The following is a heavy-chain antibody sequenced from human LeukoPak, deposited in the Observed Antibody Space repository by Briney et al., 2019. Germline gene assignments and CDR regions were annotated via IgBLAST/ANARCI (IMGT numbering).Heavy chain of an antibody. J-gene: IGHJ6*03. Sequence: SEPLSLTCAVSGGSISSTNYYWGWIRQPPGKGLEWIGSVYYSGGTYINPSLNSRVTIYVDTSKNHFSLKLSSVTAADPAVYYCARMRRGIESSRSGHYYYYYIDVWGKGTTVTISS. CDR3: ARMRRGIESSRSGHYYYYYIDV. CDR1: GGSISSTNYY. CDR2: VYYSGGT. D-gene: IGHD1-26*01. V-gene: IGHV4-39*02.